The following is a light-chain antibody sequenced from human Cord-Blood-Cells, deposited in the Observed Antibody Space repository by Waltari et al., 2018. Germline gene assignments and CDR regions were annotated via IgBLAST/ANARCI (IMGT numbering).Light chain of an antibody. Sequence: EIVCTQSPGPLSLSPGERATISCRVSQSVSSRYLAWYQQKPGQAPRLLIYGASSRATGIPDRFSGSGSGTDFTLTISRLEPEDFAVYYCQQYGSSPLTFCQGTKVEIK. J-gene: IGKJ1*01. V-gene: IGKV3-20*01. CDR1: QSVSSRY. CDR2: GAS. CDR3: QQYGSSPLT.